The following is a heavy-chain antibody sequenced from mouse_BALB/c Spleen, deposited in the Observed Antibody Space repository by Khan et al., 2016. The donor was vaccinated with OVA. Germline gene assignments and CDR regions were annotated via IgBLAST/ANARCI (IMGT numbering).Heavy chain of an antibody. CDR2: ISDGGSYT. D-gene: IGHD2-14*01. CDR1: GFTFSDYY. CDR3: ARGGYGSFAF. Sequence: EVELVESGGGLVKPGGSLKLSCAASGFTFSDYYMYWVRQTPEKRLEWVATISDGGSYTSYPDSVKGRFTISRDNAKNNLDLQMSSLKSEDTAMYYCARGGYGSFAFWGQGTLVTVSA. V-gene: IGHV5-4*02. J-gene: IGHJ3*01.